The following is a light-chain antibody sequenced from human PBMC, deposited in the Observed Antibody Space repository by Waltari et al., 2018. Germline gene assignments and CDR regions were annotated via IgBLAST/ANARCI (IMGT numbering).Light chain of an antibody. Sequence: DIVMTQSPLHLPVTPGEPASISCRSSQSLLHSNGYNYLDWYLQKPGQSPQLLIYLGSNRASGVPDRFSGSGSGTDFTLKISRVEAEDVGVYYCMEALQTPYTFGQGTKLEI. CDR1: QSLLHSNGYNY. CDR3: MEALQTPYT. CDR2: LGS. J-gene: IGKJ2*01. V-gene: IGKV2-28*01.